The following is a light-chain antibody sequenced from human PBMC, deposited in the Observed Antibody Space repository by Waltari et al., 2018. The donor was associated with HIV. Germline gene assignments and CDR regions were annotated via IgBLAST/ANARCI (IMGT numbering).Light chain of an antibody. Sequence: QSALTQPASVSGSPGQSITISCTGTSSDVGGYNYVSWYQQHPGKAPKLMIYDVSNRPSGVANRFSGSKSGYTASLTISGLQAEDEADYYCSSYTSSSTLNFGGGTKLTVL. V-gene: IGLV2-14*03. CDR3: SSYTSSSTLN. CDR1: SSDVGGYNY. J-gene: IGLJ2*01. CDR2: DVS.